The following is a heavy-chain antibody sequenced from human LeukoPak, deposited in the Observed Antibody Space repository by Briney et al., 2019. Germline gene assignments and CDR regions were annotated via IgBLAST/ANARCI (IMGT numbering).Heavy chain of an antibody. Sequence: SETLSLTCTVSGGSISSYSWSWIRQPPGKGLEWIGYIYNSGSTKYNPSLKSRVTISVNTSKNQFSLKLKSVTAADTAVYYCARLDSYASGYWGQGTLVTVSS. D-gene: IGHD5-18*01. CDR2: IYNSGST. CDR1: GGSISSYS. CDR3: ARLDSYASGY. J-gene: IGHJ4*02. V-gene: IGHV4-59*08.